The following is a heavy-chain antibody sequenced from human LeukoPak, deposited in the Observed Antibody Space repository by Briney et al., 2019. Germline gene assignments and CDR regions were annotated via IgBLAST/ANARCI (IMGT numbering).Heavy chain of an antibody. V-gene: IGHV1-18*03. D-gene: IGHD6-6*01. J-gene: IGHJ4*02. CDR2: ISAYNGNT. CDR1: DYTFTSYG. CDR3: ARSLPYSSSKSDLDY. Sequence: GASVKVSCKASDYTFTSYGISWVRQAPGQGLEWMGWISAYNGNTNYAQKLQGRVTMTTDTSASTAYMELSSLRSEDMAVYYCARSLPYSSSKSDLDYWGQGTLVTVSS.